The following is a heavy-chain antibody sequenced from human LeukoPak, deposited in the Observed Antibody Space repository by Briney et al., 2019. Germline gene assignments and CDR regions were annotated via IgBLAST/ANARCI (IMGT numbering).Heavy chain of an antibody. J-gene: IGHJ4*02. CDR2: IGNTET. Sequence: PGGSLRLSCVASGFTFSTFGMSWVRQAPGKGLEWVSGIGNTETYYADSVKGRFTISRDNSKNTIYLHMNNLRAEDTALYYCAKDGQAFNSNWDYFDSWGQGTLVTVSS. D-gene: IGHD7-27*01. CDR3: AKDGQAFNSNWDYFDS. V-gene: IGHV3-23*01. CDR1: GFTFSTFG.